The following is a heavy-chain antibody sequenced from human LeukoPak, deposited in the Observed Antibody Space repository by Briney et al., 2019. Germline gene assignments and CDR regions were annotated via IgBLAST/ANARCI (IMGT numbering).Heavy chain of an antibody. Sequence: GGSLRLSCAASGFTVSSNDMGWVRQAPGKGLEWVSAISGSGDSTYYADSVKGRFTISRDNSKNTLYLQMNSLRAEDTAEYYCAKDHDYYKSGPIWGQGTMVTVSS. CDR2: ISGSGDST. J-gene: IGHJ3*02. CDR3: AKDHDYYKSGPI. V-gene: IGHV3-23*01. D-gene: IGHD3-10*01. CDR1: GFTVSSND.